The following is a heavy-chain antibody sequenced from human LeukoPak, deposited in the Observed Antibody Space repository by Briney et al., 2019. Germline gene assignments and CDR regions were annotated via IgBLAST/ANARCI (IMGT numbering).Heavy chain of an antibody. CDR1: GFTFSSYS. Sequence: GGSLTLSCAASGFTFSSYSMIWVRQARGKGLEWVANVRQDGRDKNYVDSVKGRFTISRDNAKNSLYLQMNSLRAEDTAVYYCASDSPADYWDQGTLVTVSS. V-gene: IGHV3-7*01. J-gene: IGHJ4*02. CDR2: VRQDGRDK. CDR3: ASDSPADY.